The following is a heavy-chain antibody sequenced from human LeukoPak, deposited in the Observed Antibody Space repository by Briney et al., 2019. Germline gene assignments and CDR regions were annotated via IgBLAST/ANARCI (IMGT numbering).Heavy chain of an antibody. D-gene: IGHD3-3*01. Sequence: PGGSLRLSCAASGFTFSSYAMSWVRQAPGKGLEWVSAISGSGGSTYYADSVKGRFTISRDNSKNTLYLQMNSLRAEDTAVYYCAKDRVTIFGVLISGAFDIWGQGTMVTVSS. CDR2: ISGSGGST. CDR1: GFTFSSYA. J-gene: IGHJ3*02. CDR3: AKDRVTIFGVLISGAFDI. V-gene: IGHV3-23*01.